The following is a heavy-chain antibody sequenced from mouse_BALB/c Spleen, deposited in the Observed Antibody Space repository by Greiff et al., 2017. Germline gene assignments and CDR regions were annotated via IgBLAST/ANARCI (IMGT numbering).Heavy chain of an antibody. D-gene: IGHD1-1*01. CDR1: GFTFSSFG. V-gene: IGHV5-17*02. J-gene: IGHJ2*01. CDR2: ISSGSSTI. CDR3: AGGSSSDY. Sequence: EVQVVESGGGLVQPGGSRKLSCAASGFTFSSFGMHWVRQAPEKGLEWVAYISSGSSTIYYADTVKGRFTISRDNPKNTLFLQMTSLRSEDTAMYYCAGGSSSDYWGQGTTLTVSS.